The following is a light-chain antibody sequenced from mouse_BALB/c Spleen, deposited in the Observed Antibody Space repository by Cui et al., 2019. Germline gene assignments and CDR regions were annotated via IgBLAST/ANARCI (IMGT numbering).Light chain of an antibody. Sequence: DIKMTQSPSSMYASLGERVTITCKASQDINSHLSWFQQKPGKSPKTLIYRANRLVDGVPSRFSGSGSGQDYSLTISSLEYEDMGIYYCLQYDEFPPTFGGGTKLEIK. J-gene: IGKJ1*01. CDR3: LQYDEFPPT. CDR1: QDINSH. CDR2: RAN. V-gene: IGKV14-111*01.